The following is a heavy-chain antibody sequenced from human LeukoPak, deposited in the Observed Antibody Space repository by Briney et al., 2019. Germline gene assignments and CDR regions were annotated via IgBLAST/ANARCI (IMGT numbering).Heavy chain of an antibody. V-gene: IGHV1-46*01. CDR3: ARGCYSGSCPVDY. CDR2: INPSGGST. J-gene: IGHJ4*02. Sequence: XXGQGLEXXGIINPSGGSTSYAQKFQGRVTMTRDTSTSTVYMELSSLRSEDTAVYYCARGCYSGSCPVDYWGQGTLVTVSS. D-gene: IGHD1-26*01.